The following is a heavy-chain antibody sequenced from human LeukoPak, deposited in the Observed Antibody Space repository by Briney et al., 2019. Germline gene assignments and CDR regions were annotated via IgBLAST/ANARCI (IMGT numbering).Heavy chain of an antibody. Sequence: PSETLSLTCTVSGGSISSYYWSWIRQPPGKGLEWIGYIYYSGSTNYNPSLKSRVTISVDTSKNQFSLKLSSVTAADTAVYYCARGPYSGSYYASFDYWGQGTLVTVSS. J-gene: IGHJ4*02. CDR3: ARGPYSGSYYASFDY. D-gene: IGHD1-26*01. CDR2: IYYSGST. V-gene: IGHV4-59*01. CDR1: GGSISSYY.